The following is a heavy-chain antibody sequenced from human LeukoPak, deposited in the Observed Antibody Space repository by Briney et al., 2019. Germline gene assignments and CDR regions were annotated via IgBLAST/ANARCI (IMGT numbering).Heavy chain of an antibody. CDR3: AKASVYYGSYYFDY. CDR1: GFTVSSNY. V-gene: IGHV3-23*01. CDR2: ISGSGGST. J-gene: IGHJ4*02. Sequence: GGSLMLSCAASGFTVSSNYMRWVRQAPGKGVEWVSAISGSGGSTYYADSVKGRFTTPRDNSKNTLYLQMNSLRAEDTAVYYCAKASVYYGSYYFDYWGQGTLVTVSS. D-gene: IGHD3-10*01.